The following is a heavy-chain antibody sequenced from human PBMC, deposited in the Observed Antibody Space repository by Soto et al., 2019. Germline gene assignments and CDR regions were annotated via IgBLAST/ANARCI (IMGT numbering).Heavy chain of an antibody. CDR3: AKEAEMATPTDY. D-gene: IGHD5-12*01. J-gene: IGHJ4*02. CDR1: GFTFSSYG. V-gene: IGHV3-30*18. CDR2: ISYDGSNK. Sequence: PGGSLRLSCAASGFTFSSYGMHWVRQAPGKGLEWVAVISYDGSNKYYADSVKGRFTISRDNSKNTLYLQMNSLRAEDTAVYYCAKEAEMATPTDYWGQGTLVTVSS.